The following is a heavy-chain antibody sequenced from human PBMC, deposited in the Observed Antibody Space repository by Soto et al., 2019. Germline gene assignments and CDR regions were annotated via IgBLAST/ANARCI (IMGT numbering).Heavy chain of an antibody. J-gene: IGHJ4*02. CDR2: IYYSGST. CDR1: GGSISSSGYN. Sequence: QVQLQESGPGLVKPSQTLSLTCTVSGGSISSSGYNWSWIRQHPGKGLEWIGCIYYSGSTYYNPSLKSRVTISVDTSQNQFSLKLSSVTAADTAVYFCASYGSGSYYPTTFDYWGQGTLVTVSS. V-gene: IGHV4-31*03. CDR3: ASYGSGSYYPTTFDY. D-gene: IGHD3-10*01.